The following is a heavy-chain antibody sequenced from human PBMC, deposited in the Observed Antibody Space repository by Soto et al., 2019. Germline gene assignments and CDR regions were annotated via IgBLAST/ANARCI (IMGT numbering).Heavy chain of an antibody. J-gene: IGHJ4*02. V-gene: IGHV4-34*02. CDR3: ARRTVPLLSLAARPGGFDY. Sequence: QVHLQQWGAGLLKPSETLSLTCAVYGGSFSGYYWSWIRQPPGKGLEWIAEINHSGSTDYNPSLKSRLIISVDTYKTPISLKLNSVTAADSAVYYCARRTVPLLSLAARPGGFDYWGQGTLVTVSS. CDR1: GGSFSGYY. CDR2: INHSGST. D-gene: IGHD6-6*01.